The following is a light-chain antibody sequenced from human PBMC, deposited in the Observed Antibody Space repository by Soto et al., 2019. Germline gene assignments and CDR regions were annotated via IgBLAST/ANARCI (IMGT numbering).Light chain of an antibody. Sequence: EIVLTQSPGTLSLSPGERATLSCRASQSVSSSYLAWYQQKPVQAPRLLIYGASSRATGIPDRFSGSGSGTDFTLTISRLEPEDFAVYYCQQYGSSPMTFGQGTKV. J-gene: IGKJ1*01. CDR3: QQYGSSPMT. CDR1: QSVSSSY. V-gene: IGKV3-20*01. CDR2: GAS.